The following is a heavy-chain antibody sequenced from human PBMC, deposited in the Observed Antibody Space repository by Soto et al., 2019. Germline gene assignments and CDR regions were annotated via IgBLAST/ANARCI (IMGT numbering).Heavy chain of an antibody. V-gene: IGHV4-4*02. D-gene: IGHD4-17*01. CDR2: IYHSGST. CDR1: SGSISSSNW. Sequence: SETLSLTCAVSSGSISSSNWWSWVRQPPGKGLEWIGEIYHSGSTNYNPSLKSRVTISVDKSKNQFSLKLSSVTAADTAVYYCARGSTVTRQIYDYWGQGTLVTVSS. J-gene: IGHJ4*02. CDR3: ARGSTVTRQIYDY.